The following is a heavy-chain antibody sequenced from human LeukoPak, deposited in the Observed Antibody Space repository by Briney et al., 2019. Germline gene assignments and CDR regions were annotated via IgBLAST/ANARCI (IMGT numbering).Heavy chain of an antibody. CDR2: ISYDGSNK. CDR1: GFTFSSYG. CDR3: AKSGIQAMVKYYFDY. Sequence: GRFLRLSCAASGFTFSSYGMHWVRQAPGKGLEWVAVISYDGSNKYYADSVKGRFTISRDNSKNTLYLQMNSLRAEDTAVYYCAKSGIQAMVKYYFDYWGQGTLVTVSS. D-gene: IGHD5-18*01. V-gene: IGHV3-30*18. J-gene: IGHJ4*02.